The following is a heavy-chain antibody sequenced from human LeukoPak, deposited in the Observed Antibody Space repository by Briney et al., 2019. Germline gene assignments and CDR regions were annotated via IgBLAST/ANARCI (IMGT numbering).Heavy chain of an antibody. J-gene: IGHJ4*02. V-gene: IGHV1-69*02. CDR1: GGTFSSYT. CDR2: IIPILGIA. Sequence: SVKVSCKASGGTFSSYTISWVRQAPGQGLEWMGRIIPILGIANYAQKFRGRVTITADKSTSTAYMELSSLRSEETAVYYCALHPYYDFWSGYIKIDYWGQGTLVTVSS. D-gene: IGHD3-3*01. CDR3: ALHPYYDFWSGYIKIDY.